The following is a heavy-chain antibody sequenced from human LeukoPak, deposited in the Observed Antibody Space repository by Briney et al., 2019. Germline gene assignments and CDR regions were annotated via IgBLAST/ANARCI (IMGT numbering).Heavy chain of an antibody. CDR3: ARETSFAY. CDR2: IYYSGST. CDR1: GGSISSFY. V-gene: IGHV4-59*01. Sequence: SETLFLTCTVSGGSISSFYWGWIRQPPGKRLEWIGYIYYSGSTNYNPSLKSRVTISVDTSKNQFSLKLSSVTAADTAVYYCARETSFAYWAREPWSPSPQ. J-gene: IGHJ4*02.